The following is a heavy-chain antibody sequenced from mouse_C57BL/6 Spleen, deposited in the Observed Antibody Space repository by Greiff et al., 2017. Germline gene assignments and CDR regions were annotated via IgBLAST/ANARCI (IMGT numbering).Heavy chain of an antibody. Sequence: EVQLQESGGGLVKPGGSLKLSCAASGFTFSDYGMHWVRQAPEKGLEWVAYISSGSSTIYYADTVKGRFTISRDNAKNTLFLQMTSLRSEDTAMYYCARGYDYDSFAYWGQGTLVTVAA. J-gene: IGHJ3*01. V-gene: IGHV5-17*01. CDR3: ARGYDYDSFAY. D-gene: IGHD2-4*01. CDR2: ISSGSSTI. CDR1: GFTFSDYG.